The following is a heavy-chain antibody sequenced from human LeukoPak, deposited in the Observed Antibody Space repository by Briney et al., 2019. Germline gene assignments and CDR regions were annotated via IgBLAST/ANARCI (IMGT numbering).Heavy chain of an antibody. CDR2: IWYDGSNK. V-gene: IGHV3-33*01. D-gene: IGHD6-19*01. CDR3: ARGKFSSGWYYFDY. Sequence: GGSLRLSCAASGFTFSSYGMHWVRQAPGKGLEWVADIWYDGSNKYYGDSVKGRFTISRDNYKNTLYLQMNSLRAEDTAVYYCARGKFSSGWYYFDYGGQGTLVTVST. CDR1: GFTFSSYG. J-gene: IGHJ4*02.